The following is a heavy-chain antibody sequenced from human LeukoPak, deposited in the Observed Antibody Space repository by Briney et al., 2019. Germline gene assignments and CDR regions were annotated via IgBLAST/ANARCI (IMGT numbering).Heavy chain of an antibody. CDR3: AKTLTTVTRYNWFDP. V-gene: IGHV3-23*01. CDR1: GFTFSSYA. Sequence: PGGSLRLSCAASGFTFSSYAMSWVRQAPGKGLEWVSAISGSGGSTYYADSVKGRFTISRDNSKNTLYPQMNSLRAEDTAVYYCAKTLTTVTRYNWFDPWGQGTLVTVSS. CDR2: ISGSGGST. J-gene: IGHJ5*02. D-gene: IGHD4-17*01.